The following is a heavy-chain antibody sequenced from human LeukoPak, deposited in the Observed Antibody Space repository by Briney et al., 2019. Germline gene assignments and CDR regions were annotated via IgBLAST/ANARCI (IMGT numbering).Heavy chain of an antibody. J-gene: IGHJ5*02. Sequence: SETLSLTCTVSGGSISSSSYYWGWIRQPPGKGLEWIGSIYYSGSTYYNPSLKSRVTISVDTSKNQFSLKLSSVTAADTAVYYCASVLSGYQLYSWFDPWGQGTLVTVSS. CDR1: GGSISSSSYY. V-gene: IGHV4-39*01. CDR3: ASVLSGYQLYSWFDP. D-gene: IGHD2-2*01. CDR2: IYYSGST.